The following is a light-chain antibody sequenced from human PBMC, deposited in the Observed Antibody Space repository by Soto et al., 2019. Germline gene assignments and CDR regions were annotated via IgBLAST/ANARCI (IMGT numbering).Light chain of an antibody. CDR1: QSVSSD. J-gene: IGKJ1*01. V-gene: IGKV3-15*01. CDR3: QQYNDWPRT. Sequence: EVVMRQSPATLSVSPGERATLSCRASQSVSSDLAWYHQKPGQAPRLLIYDASTRATGIPARFSGSGSGTEFTLTINSLQSEDFAVYYCQQYNDWPRTFGQGTKVDIK. CDR2: DAS.